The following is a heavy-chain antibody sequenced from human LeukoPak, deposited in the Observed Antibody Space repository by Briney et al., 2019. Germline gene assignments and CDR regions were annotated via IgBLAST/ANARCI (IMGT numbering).Heavy chain of an antibody. Sequence: ASVKVSCKASGYTFSSYAMHWVRQAPGQSLEWMGWINAGVGNTKYSQKFQGRITITRDTSATTACMELSSLRSEDTALYYCARDRSPLGENPGTFYHRGQGTLVTVSS. J-gene: IGHJ1*01. CDR1: GYTFSSYA. V-gene: IGHV1-3*01. CDR2: INAGVGNT. CDR3: ARDRSPLGENPGTFYH. D-gene: IGHD2-21*01.